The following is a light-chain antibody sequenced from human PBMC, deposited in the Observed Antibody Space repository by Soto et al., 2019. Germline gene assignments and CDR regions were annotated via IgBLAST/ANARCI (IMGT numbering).Light chain of an antibody. CDR1: QSLLHSNGYNY. J-gene: IGKJ1*01. Sequence: DIVMTQSPLSLPVTPGEPASISCRSSQSLLHSNGYNYLDWYLQKPGQSPQLLIYLGSYRASGVPDRFNGSGSGTDFTLKISRVEAEDVGVYYCMQALQTRTFGQGTKVEI. V-gene: IGKV2-28*01. CDR2: LGS. CDR3: MQALQTRT.